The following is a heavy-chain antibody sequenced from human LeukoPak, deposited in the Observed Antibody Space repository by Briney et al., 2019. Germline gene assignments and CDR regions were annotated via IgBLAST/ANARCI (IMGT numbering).Heavy chain of an antibody. J-gene: IGHJ6*03. CDR2: ISSSSSYI. D-gene: IGHD1-26*01. V-gene: IGHV3-21*01. Sequence: GGSLRLSCAASGFTFSSYSMNWVRQAPGKGLEWVSSISSSSSYIYYADSVKGRFTISRDNAKNSLYLQMNSLRAEDTAVYYCARGVGGLRGPYYMDVWGKGTTVTVSS. CDR1: GFTFSSYS. CDR3: ARGVGGLRGPYYMDV.